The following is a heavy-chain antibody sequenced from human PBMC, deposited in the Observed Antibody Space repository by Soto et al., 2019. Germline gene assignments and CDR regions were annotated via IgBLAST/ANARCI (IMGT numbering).Heavy chain of an antibody. J-gene: IGHJ1*01. V-gene: IGHV1-18*01. CDR1: GYTFTSYG. CDR2: ISVYNDNT. Sequence: VQLVQSGSEIKKPGASVKVSCKAFGYTFTSYGIGWVRQGPGQGLEWMGWISVYNDNTNYAEQFQGRVTMTTETSSGKAYMELRSLKSDDTAVYSCARIGVVGHWGQGTLVTVSS. D-gene: IGHD2-8*02. CDR3: ARIGVVGH.